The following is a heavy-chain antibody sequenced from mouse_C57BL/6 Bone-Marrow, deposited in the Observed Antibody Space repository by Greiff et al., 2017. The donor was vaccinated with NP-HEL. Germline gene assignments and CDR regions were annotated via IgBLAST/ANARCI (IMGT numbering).Heavy chain of an antibody. Sequence: EVHLVESGGGLVQPGGSLKLSCAASGFTFSDYYMYWVRQTPEKRLEWVAYISNGGGSTYSPDTVKGRFTISRDNAKNTRYLQMSRLKSEDTAMYYCARRDGYYGGFAYWGQGTLVTVSA. D-gene: IGHD2-3*01. CDR3: ARRDGYYGGFAY. CDR1: GFTFSDYY. V-gene: IGHV5-12*01. CDR2: ISNGGGST. J-gene: IGHJ3*01.